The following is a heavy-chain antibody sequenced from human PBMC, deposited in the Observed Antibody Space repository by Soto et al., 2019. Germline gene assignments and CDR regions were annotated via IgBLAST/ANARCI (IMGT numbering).Heavy chain of an antibody. CDR3: ASPGGITMVRGVIPFYFDY. D-gene: IGHD3-10*01. J-gene: IGHJ4*02. CDR2: IYYSGST. V-gene: IGHV4-39*01. CDR1: GGSISSSSYY. Sequence: SETLSLTCTVSGGSISSSSYYWGWIRQPPGKGLEWIGSIYYSGSTYYNPSLKSRVTISVDTSKNQFSLKLSSVTAADTAVYYCASPGGITMVRGVIPFYFDYWGQGTLVTVSS.